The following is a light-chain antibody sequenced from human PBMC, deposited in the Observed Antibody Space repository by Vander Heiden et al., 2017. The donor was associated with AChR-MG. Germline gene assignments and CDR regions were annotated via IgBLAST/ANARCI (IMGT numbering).Light chain of an antibody. CDR3: QHYNSYPYT. J-gene: IGKJ2*01. V-gene: IGKV1-5*03. CDR2: KAS. CDR1: QSISNW. Sequence: EIQRPQSPSTLSASVGDRVTFTCRASQSISNWLAWYQHKPGKAPKLLIYKASTLESGVPSRFSGSGSGTEFTLTISSLQPDDFATYYCQHYNSYPYTFGQGTRLEI.